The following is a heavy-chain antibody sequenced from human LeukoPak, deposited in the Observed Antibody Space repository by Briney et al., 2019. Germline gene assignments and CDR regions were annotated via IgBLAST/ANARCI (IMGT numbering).Heavy chain of an antibody. CDR2: IIPIFGTA. Sequence: GSSVKVSYKASGGTFSSYAISWVRQAPGQGLEWMGGIIPIFGTANYAQKFQGRVTITADESTSTAYMELSSLRSEDTAAYYCARDCSSTSCYYYYYYYGMDVWGQGTTVTVSS. D-gene: IGHD2-2*01. CDR1: GGTFSSYA. J-gene: IGHJ6*02. V-gene: IGHV1-69*01. CDR3: ARDCSSTSCYYYYYYYGMDV.